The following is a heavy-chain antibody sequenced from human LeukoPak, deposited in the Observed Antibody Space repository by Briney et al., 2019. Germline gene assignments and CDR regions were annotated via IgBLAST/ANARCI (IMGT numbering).Heavy chain of an antibody. V-gene: IGHV4-59*08. D-gene: IGHD2-15*01. Sequence: SETLSLTCTVSGGSISGYYWRWIRQPPGKGLEWIGYIYYSGSTNNNPSLKSGDTITLDTSKNQFSLKVTPVGAADPALYYCAESLGSRTLFAFDGWGQGTTVTVSS. CDR3: AESLGSRTLFAFDG. CDR2: IYYSGST. CDR1: GGSISGYY. J-gene: IGHJ6*02.